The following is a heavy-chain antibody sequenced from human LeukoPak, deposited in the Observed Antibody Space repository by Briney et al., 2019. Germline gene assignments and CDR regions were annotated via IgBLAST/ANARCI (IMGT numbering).Heavy chain of an antibody. CDR2: IYYSGST. Sequence: SETLSLTCTVSGGSISSYYWSWIRQPPGKGLEWIGYIYYSGSTNYNPSLKSRVTISVDTSKNQFSLKLSSVTAADTAVYYCAGESVVVPAAKDDAFDIWGQGTMVTVSS. CDR1: GGSISSYY. CDR3: AGESVVVPAAKDDAFDI. J-gene: IGHJ3*02. V-gene: IGHV4-59*01. D-gene: IGHD2-2*01.